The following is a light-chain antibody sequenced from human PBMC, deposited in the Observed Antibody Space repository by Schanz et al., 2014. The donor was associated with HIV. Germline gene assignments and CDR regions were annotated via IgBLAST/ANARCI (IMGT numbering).Light chain of an antibody. Sequence: IQLTQSPSSLSASVGDRVTITCRASQGISSYLAWYQQKPGKAPKLLIYQVSTLESGVPSRFSGSGSGTEFTLTISSLHPDDFATYYCQQYNSHSRTFGQGTKVEIK. CDR2: QVS. J-gene: IGKJ1*01. V-gene: IGKV1-5*03. CDR3: QQYNSHSRT. CDR1: QGISSY.